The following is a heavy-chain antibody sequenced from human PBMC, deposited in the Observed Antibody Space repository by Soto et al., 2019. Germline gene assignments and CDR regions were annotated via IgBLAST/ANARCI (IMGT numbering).Heavy chain of an antibody. Sequence: GGSLRLSCAASGFTVSSNYMSWVRQAPGKGLEWVSVIYSGGSTYYADSVKGRFTISRDNSKNTLYLQMNSLRAEDTAVYYCASLSITIVRGVINPYYYYYMEGWGKGTMVTVSS. D-gene: IGHD3-10*01. CDR1: GFTVSSNY. V-gene: IGHV3-66*01. CDR3: ASLSITIVRGVINPYYYYYMEG. CDR2: IYSGGST. J-gene: IGHJ6*03.